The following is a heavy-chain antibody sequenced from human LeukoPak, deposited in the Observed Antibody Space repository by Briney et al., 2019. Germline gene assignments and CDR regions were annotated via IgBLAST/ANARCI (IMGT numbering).Heavy chain of an antibody. J-gene: IGHJ4*02. CDR1: GGSISSSSYY. V-gene: IGHV4-39*07. Sequence: PSETLSLTCTVSGGSISSSSYYWGWIRQPPGKGLEWIGSIYYSGSTYYNPSLKSRVTISVDTSKNQFSLKLSSVTAADTAVYYCARGLVTSGHRYFDYWGQGTLVTVSS. CDR3: ARGLVTSGHRYFDY. D-gene: IGHD2-15*01. CDR2: IYYSGST.